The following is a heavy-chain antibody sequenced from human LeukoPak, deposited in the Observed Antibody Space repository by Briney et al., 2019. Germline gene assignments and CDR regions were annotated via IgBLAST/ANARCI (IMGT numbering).Heavy chain of an antibody. CDR2: IRYDGSNK. D-gene: IGHD6-6*01. V-gene: IGHV3-30*02. CDR3: AKDDSSSSYYMDV. CDR1: GFTFSSYG. Sequence: PGGSLRLSCAASGFTFSSYGMHWVRQAPGKGLEWVAFIRYDGSNKYYADSVKGRFTISRDNSKNTLHLQMNSLRAEDTAVYYCAKDDSSSSYYMDVWGKGTTVTVSS. J-gene: IGHJ6*03.